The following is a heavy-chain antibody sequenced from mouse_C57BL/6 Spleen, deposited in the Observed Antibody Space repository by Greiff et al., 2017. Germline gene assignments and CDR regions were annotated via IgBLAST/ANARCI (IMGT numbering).Heavy chain of an antibody. CDR2: IDPSDSET. J-gene: IGHJ4*01. V-gene: IGHV1-52*01. CDR3: ARRSNYGDYAMDD. D-gene: IGHD2-5*01. CDR1: GYTFTSYW. Sequence: VQLQQPGAELVRPGSSVKLSCKASGYTFTSYWMHWVKQRPIQGLEWIGNIDPSDSETHYNQKFKDKATLTVDKSSSTAYMQLSSLASEDSAVYYCARRSNYGDYAMDDWGQGTSVTVSS.